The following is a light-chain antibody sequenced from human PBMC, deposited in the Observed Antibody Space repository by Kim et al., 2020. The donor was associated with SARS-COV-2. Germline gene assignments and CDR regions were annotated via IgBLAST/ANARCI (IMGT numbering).Light chain of an antibody. J-gene: IGLJ2*01. CDR1: SRDVGGQKY. CDR2: DVN. Sequence: QSALTQPPSASGSPGQSVTISCTGTSRDVGGQKYVSWYQQPPGNATKLMFYDVNRRPSGLPDRFSGSKSGNTASLPVSRLLSEDEADYYFTSYVDSNPLVLGGGTQLTVL. CDR3: TSYVDSNPLV. V-gene: IGLV2-8*01.